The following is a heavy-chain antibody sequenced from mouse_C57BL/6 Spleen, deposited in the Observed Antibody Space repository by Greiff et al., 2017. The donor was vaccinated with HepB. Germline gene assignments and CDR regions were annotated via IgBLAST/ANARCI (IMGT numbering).Heavy chain of an antibody. J-gene: IGHJ4*01. D-gene: IGHD1-1*01. CDR3: AREEYYYGFYAMDY. CDR2: IHPNSGST. Sequence: QVQLQQPGAELVKPGASVKLSCKASGYTFTSYWMHWVKQRPGQGLEWIGMIHPNSGSTNYNEKFKSKATLTVDKSSSTAYMQLSSLTSEDSAVYYCAREEYYYGFYAMDYWGQGTSVTVSS. CDR1: GYTFTSYW. V-gene: IGHV1-64*01.